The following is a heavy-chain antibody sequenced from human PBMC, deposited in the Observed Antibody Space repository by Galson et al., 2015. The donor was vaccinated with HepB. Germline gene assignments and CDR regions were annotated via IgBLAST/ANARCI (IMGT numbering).Heavy chain of an antibody. Sequence: SVKVSCKASGYTFTSYDINWVRQATGQGLEWMGWMNPNSGNTGYAQKFQGRVTMTRNTSISTAYMELSSLRSEDTAVYYYARGKRGYSYGPNYYYYYMDVWGKGTTVTVSS. CDR3: ARGKRGYSYGPNYYYYYMDV. CDR1: GYTFTSYD. D-gene: IGHD5-18*01. V-gene: IGHV1-8*01. CDR2: MNPNSGNT. J-gene: IGHJ6*03.